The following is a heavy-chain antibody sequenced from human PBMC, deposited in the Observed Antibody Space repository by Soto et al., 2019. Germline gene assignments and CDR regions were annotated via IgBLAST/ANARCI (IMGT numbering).Heavy chain of an antibody. V-gene: IGHV3-48*03. J-gene: IGHJ4*02. CDR1: GFTFSSYE. CDR3: ASGGHDSSGYYYGDY. Sequence: PGGSLRLSCAASGFTFSSYEMNWVRQAPGKGLEWVSYISSSGSTIYYADSVKGRFTISRDNAKNSLYLQMNSLRAEDTAVYYCASGGHDSSGYYYGDYWGQGTLVTVSS. CDR2: ISSSGSTI. D-gene: IGHD3-22*01.